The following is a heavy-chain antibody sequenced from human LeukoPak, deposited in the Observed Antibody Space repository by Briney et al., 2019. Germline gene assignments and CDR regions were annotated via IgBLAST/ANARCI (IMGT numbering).Heavy chain of an antibody. CDR3: AKDQYYGSGSYYPSVYYYYYYMDV. V-gene: IGHV3-30*02. D-gene: IGHD3-10*01. CDR2: IRYDGSNK. Sequence: GGSLRLSRAASGFTFSSYGMHWVRQAPGKGLEWVAFIRYDGSNKYYADSVKGRFTISRDNSKNTLYLQMNSLRAEDTAVYYCAKDQYYGSGSYYPSVYYYYYYMDVWGKGTTVTISS. CDR1: GFTFSSYG. J-gene: IGHJ6*03.